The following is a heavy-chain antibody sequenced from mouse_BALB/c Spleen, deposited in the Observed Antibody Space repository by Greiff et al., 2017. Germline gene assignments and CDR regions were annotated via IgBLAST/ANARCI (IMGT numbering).Heavy chain of an antibody. CDR3: ARDWFAY. CDR2: IWGDGST. V-gene: IGHV2-6-7*01. J-gene: IGHJ3*01. Sequence: QVQLKESGPGLVAPSQCLSITCTVSGFSLTGYGVNWVRQPPGKGLEWLGMIWGDGSTDYNSAIKSRLSISKDNSKSQVYLKMNSLQTYDTAKYYCARDWFAYWGQGTLVTVSA. CDR1: GFSLTGYG.